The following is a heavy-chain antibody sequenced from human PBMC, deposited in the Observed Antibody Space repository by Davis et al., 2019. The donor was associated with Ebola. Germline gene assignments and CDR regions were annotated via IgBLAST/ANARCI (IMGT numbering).Heavy chain of an antibody. D-gene: IGHD4/OR15-4a*01. J-gene: IGHJ6*02. CDR1: GGTFSSYA. CDR3: ARVRAPYYYYYGMDV. V-gene: IGHV1-69*06. Sequence: AASVKVSCKASGGTFSSYAINWVRQAPGQGLEWMGGIIPIFGTANYAQKFQGRVTITADKSTSTAYMELSSLRSEDTAVYYCARVRAPYYYYYGMDVWGQGTTVTVSS. CDR2: IIPIFGTA.